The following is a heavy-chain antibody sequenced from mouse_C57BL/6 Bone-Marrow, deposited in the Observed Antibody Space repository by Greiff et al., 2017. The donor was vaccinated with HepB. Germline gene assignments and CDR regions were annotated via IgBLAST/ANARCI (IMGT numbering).Heavy chain of an antibody. CDR3: AMGGYYYGSSYLDY. CDR2: ISNLAYSI. CDR1: GFTFSDYG. Sequence: EVKLMESGGGLVQPGGSLKLSCAASGFTFSDYGMAWVRQAPRKGPEWVAFISNLAYSIYYADTVTGRFTISRENAKNTLYLEMSSLRSEDTAMYYCAMGGYYYGSSYLDYWGQGTTLTVSS. J-gene: IGHJ2*01. D-gene: IGHD1-1*01. V-gene: IGHV5-15*01.